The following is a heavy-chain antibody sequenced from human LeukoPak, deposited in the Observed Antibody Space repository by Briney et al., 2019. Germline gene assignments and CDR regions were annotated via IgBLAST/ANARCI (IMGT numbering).Heavy chain of an antibody. CDR1: GFTFSSYA. CDR2: ISYDGSNK. Sequence: PGGSLRLSCAASGFTFSSYAMHWVRQAPGKGLEWVAVISYDGSNKYYADSVKGRFTISRDNSKNTLYLQMNSLRAEDTAVYYCASQLVGATNFDYWGQGTLVTVSS. D-gene: IGHD1-26*01. CDR3: ASQLVGATNFDY. V-gene: IGHV3-30-3*01. J-gene: IGHJ4*02.